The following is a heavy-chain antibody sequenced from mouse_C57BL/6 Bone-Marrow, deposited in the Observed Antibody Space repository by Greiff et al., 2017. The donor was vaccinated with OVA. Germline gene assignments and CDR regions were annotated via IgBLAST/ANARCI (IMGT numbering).Heavy chain of an antibody. V-gene: IGHV7-1*01. J-gene: IGHJ4*01. CDR2: SRNKANDYTT. D-gene: IGHD6-1*01. CDR3: AREPPGYAMDY. CDR1: GFTFSDFY. Sequence: EVMLVESGGGLVQSGRSLRLSCATSGFTFSDFYMEWVRQAPGKGLEWIAASRNKANDYTTEYSASVQGRFIVSSETSHIILYHQMNALRAEDTAIYYCAREPPGYAMDYWGQGTSVTVSS.